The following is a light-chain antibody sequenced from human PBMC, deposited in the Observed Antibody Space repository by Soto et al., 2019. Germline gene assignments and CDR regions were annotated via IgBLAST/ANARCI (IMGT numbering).Light chain of an antibody. CDR3: KQALQIPWT. V-gene: IGKV2-28*01. J-gene: IGKJ1*01. CDR1: QSLLHKNGNNY. CDR2: LGS. Sequence: EIVMTQSPLSLPVTPGEPASISCRSSQSLLHKNGNNYFNWYLQKPGQSPQHLIYLGSKRASAVPDRFSGSGSGTDFTLGISTVEAEDVGVYYGKQALQIPWTFDQGTRVEAK.